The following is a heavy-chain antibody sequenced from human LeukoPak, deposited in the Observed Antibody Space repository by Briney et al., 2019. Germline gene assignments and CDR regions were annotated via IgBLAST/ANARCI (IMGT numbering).Heavy chain of an antibody. CDR2: INPNSGGT. D-gene: IGHD3-9*01. J-gene: IGHJ4*02. CDR3: ARDPSGYYMGTDY. V-gene: IGHV1-2*02. Sequence: ASVKVSCKASGGTFISYAISWVRQAPGQGLEWMGWINPNSGGTNYAQKFQGRVTMTRDTSISTAYMELSRLRSDDTAVYYCARDPSGYYMGTDYWGQGTLVTVSS. CDR1: GGTFISYA.